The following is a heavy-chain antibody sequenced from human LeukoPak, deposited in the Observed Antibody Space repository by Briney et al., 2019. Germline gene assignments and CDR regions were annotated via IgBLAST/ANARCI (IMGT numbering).Heavy chain of an antibody. CDR2: INHSGST. Sequence: PSETLSLTCAVYGGSFSGYYWSWIRQPPGKGLEWIGEINHSGSTNYNPSLKSRVTISVDTSKNQFSLKLSSVTAADTAVYYCASEPRDCSSTSCHFDPWAREPWSPSPQ. CDR3: ASEPRDCSSTSCHFDP. D-gene: IGHD2-2*01. V-gene: IGHV4-34*01. CDR1: GGSFSGYY. J-gene: IGHJ5*02.